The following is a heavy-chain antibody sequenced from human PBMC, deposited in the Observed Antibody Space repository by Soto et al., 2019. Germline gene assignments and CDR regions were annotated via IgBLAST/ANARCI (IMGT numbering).Heavy chain of an antibody. CDR1: GLTVSGKKY. J-gene: IGHJ3*01. D-gene: IGHD1-1*01. V-gene: IGHV3-53*01. CDR3: ASWHEREHAYDV. CDR2: LYDVDGS. Sequence: DVQLVESGGGLIQPGESLRLSCAAFGLTVSGKKYVAWVRQAPGKGPEWVSALYDVDGSFYADSVKGRFTTSSDSSKTTVYLQMNGLRPDDTAXXYCASWHEREHAYDVWGQGTTVTVSS.